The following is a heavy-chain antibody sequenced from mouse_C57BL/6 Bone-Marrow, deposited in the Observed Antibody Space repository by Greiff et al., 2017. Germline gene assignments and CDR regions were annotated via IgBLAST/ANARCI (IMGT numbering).Heavy chain of an antibody. CDR1: GYSFTSYY. Sequence: VQLQQSGPELVKPGASVKISCKASGYSFTSYYIHWVKQRPGQGLEWIGWIYPGSGNTTYNEKFKGKATLTADTSSSTAYMQLSSLTSEDSAVYYCARAYYSSSFAYWGQGTLVTVSA. CDR3: ARAYYSSSFAY. D-gene: IGHD2-5*01. J-gene: IGHJ3*01. CDR2: IYPGSGNT. V-gene: IGHV1-66*01.